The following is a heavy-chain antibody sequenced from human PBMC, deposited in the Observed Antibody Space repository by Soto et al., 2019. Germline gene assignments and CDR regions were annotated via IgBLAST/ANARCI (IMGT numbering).Heavy chain of an antibody. CDR1: GYTFTSYA. J-gene: IGHJ4*02. V-gene: IGHV1-3*01. D-gene: IGHD4-17*01. CDR3: ARDLRDYKSHFDY. Sequence: QVQLVQSGAEVKKPGASVKGSCKASGYTFTSYAMHWVRQAPGQRLEWMGWINAGNGNTKYSQKFQGRVTITRDTSASTAYMELSSLRSEDTAVYYCARDLRDYKSHFDYWGQGTLVTVSS. CDR2: INAGNGNT.